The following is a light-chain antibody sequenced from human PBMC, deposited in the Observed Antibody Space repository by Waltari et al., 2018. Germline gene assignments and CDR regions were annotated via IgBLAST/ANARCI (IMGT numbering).Light chain of an antibody. V-gene: IGKV1-39*01. Sequence: DVQLTQSPSSLSASVGDRVAITCRSSYYIRSYLNWYQQKPGKAPTLLISGASSLESGVPSRFSGTESGAEFTLTISSLQPYDVATYFCQQSYHLPWTFGQGTRVEI. J-gene: IGKJ1*01. CDR1: YYIRSY. CDR3: QQSYHLPWT. CDR2: GAS.